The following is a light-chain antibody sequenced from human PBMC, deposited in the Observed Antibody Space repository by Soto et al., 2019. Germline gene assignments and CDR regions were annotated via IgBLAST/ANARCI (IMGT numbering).Light chain of an antibody. Sequence: QAVVTQSPSASASLGASVKLTCTLSSGHSSYAIAWHQQQPEKGPRYLMKLNSDGGHNKGDGIPDRFSGSSSGAERHLTISSLQSEDEADYYCQTWGTAIHDVVFGGGTKVTVL. CDR1: SGHSSYA. J-gene: IGLJ2*01. CDR2: LNSDGGH. V-gene: IGLV4-69*01. CDR3: QTWGTAIHDVV.